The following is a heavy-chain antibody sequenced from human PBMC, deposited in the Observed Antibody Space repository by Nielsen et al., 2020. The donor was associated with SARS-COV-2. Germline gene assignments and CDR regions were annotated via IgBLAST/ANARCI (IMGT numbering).Heavy chain of an antibody. J-gene: IGHJ4*02. D-gene: IGHD3-22*01. CDR3: ARDPHYSSGYRDY. CDR2: ISHSGNYM. Sequence: GESLKISCAASGFTFSDYYMSWIRQAPGKGLEWVSYISHSGNYMIYADSVKGRLTISRDNARNSVYLQMNSLRAEDTAVYYCARDPHYSSGYRDYWGQGTLVTVSS. V-gene: IGHV3-11*06. CDR1: GFTFSDYY.